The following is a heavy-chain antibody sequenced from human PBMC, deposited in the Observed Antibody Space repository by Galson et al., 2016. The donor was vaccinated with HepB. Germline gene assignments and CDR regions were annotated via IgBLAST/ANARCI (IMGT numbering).Heavy chain of an antibody. CDR2: IFYSGST. CDR1: GGSISSYS. D-gene: IGHD6-6*01. Sequence: SETLSLTCTVSGGSISSYSWSWIRQPPGKGLEWIGYIFYSGSTNYSPSLKSRVTISLDTSKNHFSLILRSVTAADTALYFCARPWEYTSSSDLGFGFWGRGTMVTVSS. V-gene: IGHV4-59*12. CDR3: ARPWEYTSSSDLGFGF. J-gene: IGHJ3*01.